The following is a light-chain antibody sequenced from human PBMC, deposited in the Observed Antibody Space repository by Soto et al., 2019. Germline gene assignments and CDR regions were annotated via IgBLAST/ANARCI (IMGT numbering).Light chain of an antibody. CDR2: STS. Sequence: EIVLTQSPGTLSLSPGERATLSCRASQSVTSPFLAWYQQQPGQPPRLLIYSTSGRATGIPDRFSGSGSGTDFTLTISSLEPEDSAVYYCQQYGSSPFTFGPGTKVDI. CDR3: QQYGSSPFT. J-gene: IGKJ3*01. CDR1: QSVTSPF. V-gene: IGKV3-20*01.